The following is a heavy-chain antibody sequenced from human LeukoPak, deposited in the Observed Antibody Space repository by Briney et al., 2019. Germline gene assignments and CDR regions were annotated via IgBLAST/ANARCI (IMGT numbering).Heavy chain of an antibody. CDR1: GFTFSNYG. D-gene: IGHD3-22*01. J-gene: IGHJ4*02. CDR3: ARGPPNGHDDSSGYYVPACFDY. Sequence: PGGSLRLSCAASGFTFSNYGIHWVRQAPGKGLEWVALISYDGSNTWYADSVKGRFTISRDNSKNTLYLQMTSLGVEDTALYYCARGPPNGHDDSSGYYVPACFDYWGQGTLVTVSS. V-gene: IGHV3-30*04. CDR2: ISYDGSNT.